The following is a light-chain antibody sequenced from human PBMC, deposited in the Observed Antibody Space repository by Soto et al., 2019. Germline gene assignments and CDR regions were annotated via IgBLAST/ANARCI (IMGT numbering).Light chain of an antibody. V-gene: IGKV3-11*01. CDR1: QSVSSF. Sequence: EIVFTQSPATLSLSPGERATLSCRASQSVSSFLGWYQQKPGQAPRILIYDASNRDTGIPARFSGSGSGTDFTLTISSLEPEDFAVYYCQQRSNWPRTFGQGTKVDIK. CDR3: QQRSNWPRT. J-gene: IGKJ1*01. CDR2: DAS.